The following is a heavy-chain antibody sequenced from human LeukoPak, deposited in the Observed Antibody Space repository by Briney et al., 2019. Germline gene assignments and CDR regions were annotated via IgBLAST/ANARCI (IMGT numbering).Heavy chain of an antibody. CDR2: IGGGATT. Sequence: GGSLRLSCAASGFTFSNYVMSWVRQAPGKGLEWVSAIGGGATTYYADYVKGRFTISRDNSKNTLYLQMNSLRAEDTAIYYCAKGGRLTAVAGWIDYWGQGTLVTVS. V-gene: IGHV3-23*01. D-gene: IGHD6-19*01. CDR1: GFTFSNYV. J-gene: IGHJ4*02. CDR3: AKGGRLTAVAGWIDY.